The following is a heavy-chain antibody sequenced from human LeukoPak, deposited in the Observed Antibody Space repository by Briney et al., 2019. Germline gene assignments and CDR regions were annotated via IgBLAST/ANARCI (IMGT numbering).Heavy chain of an antibody. CDR3: ARGGSYLSAFDI. CDR1: GLTFSSYA. Sequence: PGGSLRLSCAASGLTFSSYAMSWVRQAPGKGLEWVSIIYSGGSTFYADSVKGRFTISRDNSKNTRYLQMNSLRAEDTAVYYCARGGSYLSAFDIWGQGTMVTVSS. V-gene: IGHV3-53*01. CDR2: IYSGGST. D-gene: IGHD1-26*01. J-gene: IGHJ3*02.